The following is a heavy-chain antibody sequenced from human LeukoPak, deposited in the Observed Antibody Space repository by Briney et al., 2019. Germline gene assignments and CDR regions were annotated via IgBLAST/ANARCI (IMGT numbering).Heavy chain of an antibody. D-gene: IGHD1-1*01. V-gene: IGHV2-5*02. CDR1: GFSLSTSGVG. CDR3: ARSKDNWNDYRSFDY. J-gene: IGHJ4*02. CDR2: IYWDDDK. Sequence: ESGPTLVNPTQTLTLTCTFSGFSLSTSGVGVGWIRQPPGKALEWLALIYWDDDKRYSPSLKMRLTITKDTSKNQVVLTMTNMGPVDTATYYCARSKDNWNDYRSFDYWGQGTLVTVSS.